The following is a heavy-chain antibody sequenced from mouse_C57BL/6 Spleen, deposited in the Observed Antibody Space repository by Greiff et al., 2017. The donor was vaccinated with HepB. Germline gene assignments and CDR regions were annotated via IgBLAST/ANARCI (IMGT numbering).Heavy chain of an antibody. V-gene: IGHV2-6*03. D-gene: IGHD2-5*01. CDR2: IWSDGST. J-gene: IGHJ4*01. Sequence: VKLMESGPGLVAPSQSLSITCTVSGFSLTSYGVHWVRQPPGKGLEWLVVIWSDGSTTYNSALKSRLSISKDNSKSQVFLKMNSLQTDDTAMYYCARAPYYSNYNYAMDYWGQGTSVTVSS. CDR1: GFSLTSYG. CDR3: ARAPYYSNYNYAMDY.